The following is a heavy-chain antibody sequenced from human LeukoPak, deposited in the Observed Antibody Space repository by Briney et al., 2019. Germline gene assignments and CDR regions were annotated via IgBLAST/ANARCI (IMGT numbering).Heavy chain of an antibody. Sequence: SVKVSCKASGGTFSSYAISWVRQAPGQGLEWMGGIIPIFGTANYAQKFQGRVTITADESTSTAYMELSSLRSEDTAVYYCASEQAVYHPLHYYYMDVWGKGTTVTVSS. D-gene: IGHD2-2*01. CDR3: ASEQAVYHPLHYYYMDV. CDR1: GGTFSSYA. CDR2: IIPIFGTA. V-gene: IGHV1-69*13. J-gene: IGHJ6*03.